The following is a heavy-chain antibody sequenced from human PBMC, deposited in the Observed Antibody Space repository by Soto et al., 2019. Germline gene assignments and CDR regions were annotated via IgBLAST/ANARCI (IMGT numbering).Heavy chain of an antibody. CDR2: LSDSGGTT. J-gene: IGHJ4*02. D-gene: IGHD4-17*01. CDR3: VIAIRLLGYGDLYYFDY. CDR1: GFTFSNYA. Sequence: GGSLRLSCCASGFTFSNYAMSWVCQAPGKGLEWVSGLSDSGGTTNYADSVKGRFTISRDNSKNTLYLQMNSLRAEDAAVYYCVIAIRLLGYGDLYYFDYWGQGALVTVSS. V-gene: IGHV3-23*01.